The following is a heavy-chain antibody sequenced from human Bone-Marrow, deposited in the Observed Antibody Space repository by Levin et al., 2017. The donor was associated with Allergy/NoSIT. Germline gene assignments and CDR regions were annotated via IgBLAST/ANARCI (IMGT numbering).Heavy chain of an antibody. V-gene: IGHV1-2*02. D-gene: IGHD3-10*01. CDR3: ARGGYYAPGAFDI. CDR1: GYTFTGYY. J-gene: IGHJ3*02. Sequence: GESLKISCKASGYTFTGYYMHWVRQAPGQGLEWMGWINPNSGGTNYAQKFQGRVTMTRDTSISTAYMELSRLRSDDTAVYYCARGGYYAPGAFDIWGQGTMVTVSS. CDR2: INPNSGGT.